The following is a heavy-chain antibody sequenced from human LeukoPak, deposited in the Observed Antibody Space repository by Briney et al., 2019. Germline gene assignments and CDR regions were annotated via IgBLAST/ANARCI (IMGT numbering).Heavy chain of an antibody. CDR2: TGSSVTSI. J-gene: IGHJ5*02. Sequence: GGSLRLSCVASGFTFSDHYMSWIRQAPGKGLDWVSYTGSSVTSIYYADSVKGRFTISRDIANNSLYLQMNSLRAEDTAVYYCARGALNWVDPWGQGTLVTVSS. V-gene: IGHV3-11*01. CDR3: ARGALNWVDP. CDR1: GFTFSDHY.